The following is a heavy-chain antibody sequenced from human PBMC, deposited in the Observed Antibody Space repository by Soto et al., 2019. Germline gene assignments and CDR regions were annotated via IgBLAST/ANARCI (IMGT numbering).Heavy chain of an antibody. CDR3: AILIDDDYGDYLVY. J-gene: IGHJ4*02. CDR2: ISAYNGNT. CDR1: GYTFTSHA. Sequence: GASVKVSCKASGYTFTSHAMHWVRQAPGQRLEWMGWISAYNGNTNYAQKLQGRVTMTTDTSTSTAYMELRSLRSDDTAVYYRAILIDDDYGDYLVYWGQGILVNVSS. V-gene: IGHV1-18*01. D-gene: IGHD4-17*01.